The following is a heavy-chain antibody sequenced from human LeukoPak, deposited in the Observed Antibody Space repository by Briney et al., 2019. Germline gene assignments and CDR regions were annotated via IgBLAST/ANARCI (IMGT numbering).Heavy chain of an antibody. J-gene: IGHJ6*02. D-gene: IGHD2-21*02. CDR3: AREGCGGDCYMHYYGMDV. Sequence: GRSLRLSCAATGFTFSNYAIHWGRQAPGKGLEWVAFISDDGSRQHYADSVKGRFTISRDNSKNSLYLQMNSLRAEDTAVYYCAREGCGGDCYMHYYGMDVWGQGTTVTVSS. CDR2: ISDDGSRQ. CDR1: GFTFSNYA. V-gene: IGHV3-30-3*01.